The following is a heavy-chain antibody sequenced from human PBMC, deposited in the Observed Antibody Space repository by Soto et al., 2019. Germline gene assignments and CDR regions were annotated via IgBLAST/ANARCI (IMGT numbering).Heavy chain of an antibody. CDR3: ARIGSCSGGSCYYYGMDV. V-gene: IGHV5-51*01. CDR1: GYSFTSYW. CDR2: IYPGDSDT. D-gene: IGHD2-15*01. Sequence: GESLKISCKGSGYSFTSYWIGWVRQMPGKGLEWMGIIYPGDSDTRYSPSFQGQVTISADKSISTAYLQWSSLKASDAAMYYCARIGSCSGGSCYYYGMDVWGQGTTVTVSS. J-gene: IGHJ6*02.